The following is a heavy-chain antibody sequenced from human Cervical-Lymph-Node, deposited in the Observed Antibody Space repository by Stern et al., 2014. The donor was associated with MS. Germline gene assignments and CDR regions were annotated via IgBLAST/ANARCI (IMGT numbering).Heavy chain of an antibody. CDR2: IYNSGAT. CDR3: ASRWSGTYYGQNWFDP. J-gene: IGHJ5*02. V-gene: IGHV4-31*03. D-gene: IGHD3-10*01. Sequence: DQLVESGPGLVKPSQTLSLTCIVSGDSITSGGHYWSWIRQHPGKGLEWIGYIYNSGATFYNPSLKGRLTISLNTSKNQFSLQLSSVTAADTAIYYCASRWSGTYYGQNWFDPWGQGILVTVST. CDR1: GDSITSGGHY.